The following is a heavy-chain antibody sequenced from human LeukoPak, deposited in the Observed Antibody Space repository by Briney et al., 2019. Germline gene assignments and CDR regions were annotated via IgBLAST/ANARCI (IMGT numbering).Heavy chain of an antibody. CDR1: GFTFSSYE. CDR3: AREAYGSGSHPVDY. V-gene: IGHV3-48*03. D-gene: IGHD3-10*01. J-gene: IGHJ4*02. CDR2: ISSSGSTI. Sequence: GGSLRLSCAASGFTFSSYEMNWVRQAPGKGLEWVSYISSSGSTIYHADSVKGRFTISRDNAKNSLYLQMNSLRAEDTAVYYCAREAYGSGSHPVDYWGQGTLVTVSS.